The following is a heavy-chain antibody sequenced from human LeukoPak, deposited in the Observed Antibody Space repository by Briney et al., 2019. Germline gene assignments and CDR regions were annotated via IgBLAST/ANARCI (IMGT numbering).Heavy chain of an antibody. CDR3: ARHASGYDYENNWFDP. D-gene: IGHD5-12*01. Sequence: ASVKVSCKASGYIFTGYYMHWVRQAPGQGLEWMGWINPNSGGTNSAQKFQGRVTMTRDTSISTAYMELSRLRSDDTAVYYCARHASGYDYENNWFDPWGQGTLVTVSS. CDR1: GYIFTGYY. V-gene: IGHV1-2*02. J-gene: IGHJ5*02. CDR2: INPNSGGT.